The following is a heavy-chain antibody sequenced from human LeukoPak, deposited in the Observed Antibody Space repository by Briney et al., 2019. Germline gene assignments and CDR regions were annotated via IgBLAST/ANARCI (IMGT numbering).Heavy chain of an antibody. J-gene: IGHJ3*02. Sequence: SQTLSLTCAISGDSVSINSAVWNWIRQSASRGLEWLGRTYYRSKWYNDYAVSGKSRITIKPDTSKTQFSLQLNSATPEDTAVYYCARLVLGGAFDIWGQGTMVTVSS. CDR3: ARLVLGGAFDI. CDR1: GDSVSINSAV. CDR2: TYYRSKWYN. V-gene: IGHV6-1*01. D-gene: IGHD2-15*01.